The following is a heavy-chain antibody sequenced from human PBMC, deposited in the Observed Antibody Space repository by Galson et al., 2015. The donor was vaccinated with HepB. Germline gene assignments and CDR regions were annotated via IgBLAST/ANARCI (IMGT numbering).Heavy chain of an antibody. J-gene: IGHJ6*03. D-gene: IGHD5-18*01. CDR1: GFILGDHA. CDR3: VKDFGYRRYYYYYYMDV. V-gene: IGHV3-9*01. CDR2: ISWNGGAI. Sequence: SLRLSCAASGFILGDHAMHWVRQVPGKGLQWVAGISWNGGAIGYADSVKGRFTISRDNARNSLYLQMDSLRPDDTALYHCVKDFGYRRYYYYYYMDVWGKGTTVIVSS.